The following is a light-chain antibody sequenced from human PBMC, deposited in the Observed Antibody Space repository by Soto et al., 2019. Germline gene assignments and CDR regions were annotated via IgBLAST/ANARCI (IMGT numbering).Light chain of an antibody. Sequence: DIKMTQSPSSLSASVGDGVTITCRASHTISTYLNWYQHKPGKAPKILIYAASSLRSGVPSRFSGSGSGTEFSLTISSLQPEDSATYYCQQPNSFPPPFGGGTKVDIK. CDR3: QQPNSFPPP. CDR1: HTISTY. V-gene: IGKV1-17*01. J-gene: IGKJ4*01. CDR2: AAS.